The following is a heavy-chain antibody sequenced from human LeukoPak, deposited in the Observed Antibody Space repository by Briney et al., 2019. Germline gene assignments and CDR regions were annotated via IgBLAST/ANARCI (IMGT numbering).Heavy chain of an antibody. CDR1: GFTFSSYA. J-gene: IGHJ4*02. CDR2: ISYDGSNK. V-gene: IGHV3-30*01. D-gene: IGHD6-19*01. Sequence: PGGSLRLSCAASGFTFSSYAMHWVRQAPGKGLEWVAVISYDGSNKYYADSVKGRFTISRDNSKNTLYLQMNSLRAEDTAVYYCARAMAGNPAFDYWGQGTLVTASS. CDR3: ARAMAGNPAFDY.